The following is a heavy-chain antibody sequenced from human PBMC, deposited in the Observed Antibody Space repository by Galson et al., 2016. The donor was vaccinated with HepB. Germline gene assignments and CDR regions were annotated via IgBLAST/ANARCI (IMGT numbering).Heavy chain of an antibody. CDR3: AQDKASMSVGATNFQH. V-gene: IGHV3-9*01. CDR1: GFIFKDYA. D-gene: IGHD1-26*01. CDR2: ISWNSGSI. Sequence: SLRLSCAASGFIFKDYAMHWVRKAPGKGLEWVSSISWNSGSIGHADSVKGRFTISRDNAKNSLYLQMNSLRAEDTAFYYCAQDKASMSVGATNFQHWRQGTLVTVSS. J-gene: IGHJ1*01.